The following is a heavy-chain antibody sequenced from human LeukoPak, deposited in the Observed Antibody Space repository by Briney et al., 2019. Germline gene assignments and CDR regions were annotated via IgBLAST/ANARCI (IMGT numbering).Heavy chain of an antibody. D-gene: IGHD3-3*01. CDR3: AKDQGAVLRFLEWAHYYYYGMDV. CDR1: GFTFSSYA. J-gene: IGHJ6*02. CDR2: ISGSGGST. V-gene: IGHV3-23*01. Sequence: PGRSLRLSCAASGFTFSSYAMSWVRQAPGKGLEWVSAISGSGGSTYYADSVKGRFTISRDNSKNTLYLQMNSLRAEDTAVYYCAKDQGAVLRFLEWAHYYYYGMDVWGQGTTVTVSS.